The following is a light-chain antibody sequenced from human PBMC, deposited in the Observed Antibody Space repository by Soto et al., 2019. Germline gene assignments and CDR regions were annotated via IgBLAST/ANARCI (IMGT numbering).Light chain of an antibody. CDR1: NIGSKN. V-gene: IGLV3-9*01. Sequence: SYELTQPLSVSVALGQKARITCGGNNIGSKNVHWYQQKPGQAPVLVIYRDSNRPSGIPERFSGSNSGNTATLTISRAQAGDEADYYCQLWDSSTVVFGGGTKLTVL. J-gene: IGLJ2*01. CDR2: RDS. CDR3: QLWDSSTVV.